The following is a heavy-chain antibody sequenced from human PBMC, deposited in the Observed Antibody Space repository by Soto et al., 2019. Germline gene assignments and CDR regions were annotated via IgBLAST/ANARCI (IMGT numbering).Heavy chain of an antibody. V-gene: IGHV3-73*01. CDR1: GVIFSCSA. D-gene: IGHD3-10*01. J-gene: IGHJ6*02. CDR2: IRSRANNYAT. CDR3: ARGQQAAIGDYYYHGLDV. Sequence: GWSLRLSCAASGVIFSCSAIHWVRQSPGKGLEWVGRIRSRANNYATSSGASVRGRFTFFRDDSKNMAYLQMNTLKTEDTAIYYCARGQQAAIGDYYYHGLDVWGQGTSVTVPS.